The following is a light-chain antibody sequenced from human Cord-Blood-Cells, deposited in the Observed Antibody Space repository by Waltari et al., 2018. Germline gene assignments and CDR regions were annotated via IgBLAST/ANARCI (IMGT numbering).Light chain of an antibody. V-gene: IGKV3-15*01. CDR1: QSVSSN. CDR2: GAS. CDR3: QQYNNWPPYT. Sequence: EILMLQSLATLPVSPGEIATLPCRASQSVSSNLAWYQQKPGQAPRLLIYGASTRATGIPARFSGSGSGTEFTLTISSLQSEDFAVYYCQQYNNWPPYTFGQGTKLEIK. J-gene: IGKJ2*01.